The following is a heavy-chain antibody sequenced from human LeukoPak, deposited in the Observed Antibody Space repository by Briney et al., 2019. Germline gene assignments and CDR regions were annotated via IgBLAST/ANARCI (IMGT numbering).Heavy chain of an antibody. CDR2: INHSGST. D-gene: IGHD1-1*01. CDR3: VTIWNDSYALY. V-gene: IGHV4-34*01. Sequence: SETLSLTCAVYGGSFSGYYWSWIREPPGKGLEWIGEINHSGSTNYNPSLKSRVTISVDTSKNQFSLKLSSVTAADTAVYYCVTIWNDSYALYWGQGTLVTVSS. CDR1: GGSFSGYY. J-gene: IGHJ4*02.